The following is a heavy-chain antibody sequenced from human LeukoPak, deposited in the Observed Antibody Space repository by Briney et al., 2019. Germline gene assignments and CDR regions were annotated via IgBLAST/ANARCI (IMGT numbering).Heavy chain of an antibody. D-gene: IGHD3-10*01. CDR3: ARDSYYYGSGSYYTTQTFDY. CDR1: GFTFDDYG. Sequence: GGSLRLSCAASGFTFDDYGMSWVRQAPGKGLEWVSGINWNGGSTGYADSVKGRFTISRDNAKNSLYLQMNSLRAEDTALYYCARDSYYYGSGSYYTTQTFDYWGQGALVTVSS. J-gene: IGHJ4*02. CDR2: INWNGGST. V-gene: IGHV3-20*04.